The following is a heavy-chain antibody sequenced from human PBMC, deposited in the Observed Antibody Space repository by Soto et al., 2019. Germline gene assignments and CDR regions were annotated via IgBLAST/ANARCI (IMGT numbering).Heavy chain of an antibody. J-gene: IGHJ6*02. CDR1: GFTFSSYE. CDR3: ARGAPPTAMFWGYYYYGMDV. V-gene: IGHV3-48*03. Sequence: EVQLVESGGGLVQPGGSLRLSCAASGFTFSSYEMNWVRQAPGKGLEWVSYISSSGSTIYYADSVKGRFTISRDNAKNSLYLQMNSLRAEDTAVYYCARGAPPTAMFWGYYYYGMDVWGQGTTVTVSS. D-gene: IGHD5-18*01. CDR2: ISSSGSTI.